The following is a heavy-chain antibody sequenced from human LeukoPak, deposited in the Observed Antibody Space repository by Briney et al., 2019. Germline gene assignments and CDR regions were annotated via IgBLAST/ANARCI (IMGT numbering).Heavy chain of an antibody. CDR2: IKWSGYSPPT. D-gene: IGHD5-12*01. Sequence: GGSLRLSCALSGFPLSDAWMNRGLHAPGEGGEWGCRIKWSGYSPPTHYAPPVKGRFIIKTEDYKKLLDLQMNRLNTDDTAVYFCTSGYSVARPDHYWGPGPLVIVSS. J-gene: IGHJ4*02. CDR3: TSGYSVARPDHY. V-gene: IGHV3-15*07. CDR1: GFPLSDAW.